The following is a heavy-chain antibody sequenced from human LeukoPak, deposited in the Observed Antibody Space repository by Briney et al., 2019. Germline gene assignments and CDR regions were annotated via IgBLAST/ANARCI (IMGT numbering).Heavy chain of an antibody. V-gene: IGHV1-18*01. CDR2: ISAYNGNT. J-gene: IGHJ6*02. CDR1: GYTFTSYG. CDR3: ARDFDILTGTDYYGMDV. D-gene: IGHD3-9*01. Sequence: ASVKVSCKASGYTFTSYGISWVRQAPGQGLEWMGWISAYNGNTNYAQKLQGRVTMTTDTSTSTAYMELRSLRSDDTAVYYRARDFDILTGTDYYGMDVWGQGTTVTVSS.